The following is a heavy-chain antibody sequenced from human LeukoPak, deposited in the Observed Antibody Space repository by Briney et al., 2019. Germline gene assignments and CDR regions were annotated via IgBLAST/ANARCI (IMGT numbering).Heavy chain of an antibody. Sequence: SETLSLTCAVYGGSFSGCYWSWIRQPPGKGLEWIGEINHSGSTNYNPSLKSRVTISVDTSKNQFSLKLSSVTAADTAVYYCARLYCSSTSCSIRRYYYGMDVWGQGTTVTVSS. CDR3: ARLYCSSTSCSIRRYYYGMDV. D-gene: IGHD2-2*01. J-gene: IGHJ6*02. V-gene: IGHV4-34*01. CDR1: GGSFSGCY. CDR2: INHSGST.